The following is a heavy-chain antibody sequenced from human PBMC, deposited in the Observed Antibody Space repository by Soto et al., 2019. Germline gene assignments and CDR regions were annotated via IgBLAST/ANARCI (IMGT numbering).Heavy chain of an antibody. D-gene: IGHD3-22*01. Sequence: QVQLQESGPGLVKPSQTLSLTCTVSGGSISSGGYYWSWIRQHPGKGLEWIGYIYYSGNTYYNPSLKSRVTXSXDXXKTQFSLKLSSVTAADTAVYYCARATYYYDSSGYSDRVLDYWGQGTLVTVSS. CDR1: GGSISSGGYY. V-gene: IGHV4-31*03. J-gene: IGHJ4*02. CDR2: IYYSGNT. CDR3: ARATYYYDSSGYSDRVLDY.